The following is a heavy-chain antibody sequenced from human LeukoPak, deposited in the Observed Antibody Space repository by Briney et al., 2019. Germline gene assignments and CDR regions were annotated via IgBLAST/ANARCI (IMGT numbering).Heavy chain of an antibody. Sequence: GESLKISCKDSGHSLTTSLIVWVRQKPGKGLEWMGVIYLGDSETKYSPSFQGQVSFSADKSISTAYLQWDSLKTSDTAIYYCARPTYSSSLAFDYWGQGTPVTVSS. CDR3: ARPTYSSSLAFDY. V-gene: IGHV5-51*01. J-gene: IGHJ4*02. CDR2: IYLGDSET. CDR1: GHSLTTSL. D-gene: IGHD6-6*01.